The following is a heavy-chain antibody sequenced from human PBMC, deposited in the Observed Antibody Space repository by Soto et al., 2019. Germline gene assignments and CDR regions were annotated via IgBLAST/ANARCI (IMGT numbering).Heavy chain of an antibody. D-gene: IGHD2-2*01. J-gene: IGHJ4*02. CDR3: GSPGYVDY. CDR2: INHSGST. CDR1: GGSFSGYY. V-gene: IGHV4-34*01. Sequence: QVQLQQWGAGLLKPSETLSLTCAVYGGSFSGYYWSWIRQPPGKGLEWIGEINHSGSTNYNPSLXRXVXXSVDTSKNQFSLKLSSVTAADTAVYYCGSPGYVDYWGQGTLVTVSS.